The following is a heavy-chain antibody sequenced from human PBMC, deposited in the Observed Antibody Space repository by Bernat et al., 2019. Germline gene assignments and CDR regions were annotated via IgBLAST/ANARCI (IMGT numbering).Heavy chain of an antibody. CDR3: ARDPPRRGAAAGTSTDDY. Sequence: QVQLVQSGAEVKKPGASVKVSCKASGYTFTSYYMHWVRQAPGQGLEWMGIINPSGGSTSYAQKFQGRVTMTRDTSTSTVYMELSSLRSEDTAVYYCARDPPRRGAAAGTSTDDYWGQGTLVTVSS. D-gene: IGHD6-13*01. V-gene: IGHV1-46*01. CDR2: INPSGGST. CDR1: GYTFTSYY. J-gene: IGHJ4*02.